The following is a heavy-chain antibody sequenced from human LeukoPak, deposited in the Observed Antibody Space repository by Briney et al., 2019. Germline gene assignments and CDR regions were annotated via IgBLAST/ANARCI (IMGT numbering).Heavy chain of an antibody. J-gene: IGHJ2*01. Sequence: SETLSLTCSVSGGSMFSYYWNWIRQPPGKGLEWIGYIYSSGITNYSPSLRSRGTISVATSRNQFSLRLTSVTAADTAIYYCARRAYYDSSGYHPTSGYFDLWGRGTLVTVSS. CDR1: GGSMFSYY. CDR2: IYSSGIT. CDR3: ARRAYYDSSGYHPTSGYFDL. V-gene: IGHV4-4*08. D-gene: IGHD3-22*01.